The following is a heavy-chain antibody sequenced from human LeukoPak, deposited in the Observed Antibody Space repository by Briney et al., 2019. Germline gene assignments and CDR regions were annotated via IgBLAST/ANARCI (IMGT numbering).Heavy chain of an antibody. V-gene: IGHV4-59*01. CDR3: ARDRGGSSWYTPMGI. J-gene: IGHJ3*02. D-gene: IGHD6-13*01. CDR2: IYYSGST. Sequence: SETLSLTCTVSGGSISSYYWSWIRQPPGKGLEWIGYIYYSGSTNYNPSLKSRVTISVDTSKNQFSLKLSSVTAADTAVYYCARDRGGSSWYTPMGIWGQGTMVTVSS. CDR1: GGSISSYY.